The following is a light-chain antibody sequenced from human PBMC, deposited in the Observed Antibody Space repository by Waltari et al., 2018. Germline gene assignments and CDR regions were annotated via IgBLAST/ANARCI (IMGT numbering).Light chain of an antibody. J-gene: IGLJ2*01. V-gene: IGLV3-27*01. CDR2: KDT. Sequence: YDLTQPLSVSVSPGQTATITCSVDVLAEKSVRWFQQKPGQAPTLILYKDTERPSGIPERFSGSSSGSTVTLTIRGALLEDEADYHCHAAADNNWFFGGGTKLTVL. CDR1: VLAEKS. CDR3: HAAADNNWF.